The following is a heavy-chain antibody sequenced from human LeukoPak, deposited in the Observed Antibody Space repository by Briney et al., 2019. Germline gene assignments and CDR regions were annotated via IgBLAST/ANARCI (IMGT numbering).Heavy chain of an antibody. V-gene: IGHV3-7*01. CDR2: IKQDGSEE. Sequence: GGSLRLSCAASGFTFSSYWMTWVRQAPGKGLEWVANIKQDGSEEYYVDSVKGRFTISRDNAKNSLYLQMNSLRAEDTAVYYCARVRFGSGSSVYFDLWDQGTLVTVSS. J-gene: IGHJ4*02. D-gene: IGHD3-10*01. CDR1: GFTFSSYW. CDR3: ARVRFGSGSSVYFDL.